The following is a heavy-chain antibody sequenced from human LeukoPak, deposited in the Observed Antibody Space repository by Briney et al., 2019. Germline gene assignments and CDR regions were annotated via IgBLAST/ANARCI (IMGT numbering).Heavy chain of an antibody. V-gene: IGHV4-31*03. CDR2: IYYSGST. CDR1: GGSISSGGYY. D-gene: IGHD1-1*01. CDR3: ARTGTTPFNNWFDP. J-gene: IGHJ5*02. Sequence: SQTLSLTCTVSGGSISSGGYYWSWIRQHPGKGLEWIGYIYYSGSTYYNPSLKSRVTISVDTSKNQFSLKLSSVTAADTAVHYCARTGTTPFNNWFDPWGQGTLVTVSS.